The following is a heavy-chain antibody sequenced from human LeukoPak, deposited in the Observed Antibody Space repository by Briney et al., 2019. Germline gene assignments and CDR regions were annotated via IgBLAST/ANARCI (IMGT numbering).Heavy chain of an antibody. CDR2: IYYSGST. D-gene: IGHD6-6*01. CDR1: AGSISSSSYY. V-gene: IGHV4-39*02. J-gene: IGHJ4*02. CDR3: ARPNVGTARCDFDY. Sequence: SETLSLTCTVSAGSISSSSYYWGWFRQPPGKGLEWIGTIYYSGSTYYSPSLKSRVTIYVDVSKNHVSLKLSSVTAADTAVYYCARPNVGTARCDFDYWGQGTLVTVSS.